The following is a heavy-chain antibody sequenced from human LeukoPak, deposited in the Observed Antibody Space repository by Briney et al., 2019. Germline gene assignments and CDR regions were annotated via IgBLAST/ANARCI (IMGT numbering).Heavy chain of an antibody. CDR1: GYSISSGYY. V-gene: IGHV4-38-2*01. D-gene: IGHD4-23*01. CDR3: ARLYYGGITYYYYYTDV. J-gene: IGHJ6*03. Sequence: SETLSLTCAVSGYSISSGYYWGWIRQPPGKGLEWIGSIYHSGSTYYNPSLKSRVTISVDTSKNQFSLKLSSVTAADTAVYYCARLYYGGITYYYYYTDVWGKGTTVTVSS. CDR2: IYHSGST.